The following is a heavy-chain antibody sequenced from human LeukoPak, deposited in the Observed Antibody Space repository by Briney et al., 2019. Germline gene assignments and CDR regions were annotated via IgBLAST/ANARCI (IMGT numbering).Heavy chain of an antibody. CDR1: GFTFSSYA. CDR3: AKGAVTGTTTGDDY. CDR2: ISYDGSNK. D-gene: IGHD1-20*01. J-gene: IGHJ4*02. V-gene: IGHV3-30-3*01. Sequence: GRSLRLSCAASGFTFSSYAMHWVRQAPGKGLEWVAVISYDGSNKYYADSVKGRFTISRDNSKNTLYLQMNSLRAEDTAVYYCAKGAVTGTTTGDDYWGQGTLVTVSS.